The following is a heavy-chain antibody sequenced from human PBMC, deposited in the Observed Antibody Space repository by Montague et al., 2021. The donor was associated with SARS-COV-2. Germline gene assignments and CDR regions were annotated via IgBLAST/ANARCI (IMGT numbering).Heavy chain of an antibody. CDR2: TYYRSKWYN. D-gene: IGHD3-10*01. V-gene: IGHV6-1*01. J-gene: IGHJ6*02. CDR1: GDSVSSNSAT. Sequence: CAISGDSVSSNSATWNWVRQSPLRGLEWLGRTYYRSKWYNNYAVSVRGRVTINADTSKNQFSLRLNSVTPVDTAIYYCTSGREGNYNVMDVWGQGTTVTVSS. CDR3: TSGREGNYNVMDV.